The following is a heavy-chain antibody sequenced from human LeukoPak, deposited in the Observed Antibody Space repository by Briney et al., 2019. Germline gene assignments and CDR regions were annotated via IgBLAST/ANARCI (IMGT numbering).Heavy chain of an antibody. V-gene: IGHV3-53*01. D-gene: IGHD4-11*01. CDR1: GFTVSSNY. Sequence: PGGSLRLSRAASGFTVSSNYMSWVRQAPGKGLEWVSVIYSGGSTYYADSVKGRFTISRDNSKNTLYLQMNSLRAEDTAVYYCARDSIMSTVTTDYWGQGTLVTVSS. J-gene: IGHJ4*02. CDR2: IYSGGST. CDR3: ARDSIMSTVTTDY.